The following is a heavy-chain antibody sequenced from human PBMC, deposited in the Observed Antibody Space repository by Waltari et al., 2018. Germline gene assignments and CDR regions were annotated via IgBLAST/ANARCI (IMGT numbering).Heavy chain of an antibody. D-gene: IGHD1-20*01. V-gene: IGHV3-23*01. J-gene: IGHJ4*02. CDR1: GIIFNNFA. Sequence: EVQLLESGGGLVQPGGSLRLSCAASGIIFNNFAINWVRLAPGTGLDWVAAITVSDDRFYADSVMGRFTVSRDTSKNTVYLQMNGLRAEDTAIYYCAKPFYNWDDPLHSWGQGTLVAVSS. CDR2: ITVSDDR. CDR3: AKPFYNWDDPLHS.